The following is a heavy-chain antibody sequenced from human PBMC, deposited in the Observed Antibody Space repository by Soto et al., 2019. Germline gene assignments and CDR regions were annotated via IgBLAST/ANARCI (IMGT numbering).Heavy chain of an antibody. Sequence: PSETLSLTCTVSGGSISSGGYYWSWIRQHPGKGLEWIGYIYYSGSTYYNPSLKSRVTISVDTSKNQFSLKLSSVTAADTAVYYRARRVGGNSYWFDPWGQGTLVTVSS. CDR1: GGSISSGGYY. J-gene: IGHJ5*02. CDR3: ARRVGGNSYWFDP. CDR2: IYYSGST. D-gene: IGHD2-21*02. V-gene: IGHV4-31*03.